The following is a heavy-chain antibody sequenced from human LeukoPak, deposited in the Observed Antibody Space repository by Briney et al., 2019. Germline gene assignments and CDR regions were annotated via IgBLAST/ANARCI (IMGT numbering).Heavy chain of an antibody. CDR3: ARQNYYDSSGYTLVDY. Sequence: SETLSLTCTVSGGSISSSSYYWGWIRQPPGKGLEWIGSIYYSGSTYYNPSLKSRATISVDTSKNQFSLKLSSVTAADTAVYYCARQNYYDSSGYTLVDYWGQGTLVTVSS. CDR1: GGSISSSSYY. CDR2: IYYSGST. V-gene: IGHV4-39*01. J-gene: IGHJ4*02. D-gene: IGHD3-22*01.